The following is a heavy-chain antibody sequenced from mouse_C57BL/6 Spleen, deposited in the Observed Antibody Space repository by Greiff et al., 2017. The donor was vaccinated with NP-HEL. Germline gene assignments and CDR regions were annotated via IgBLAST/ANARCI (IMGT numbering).Heavy chain of an antibody. CDR2: FYPGSGSI. CDR1: GYTFTEYT. D-gene: IGHD1-1*01. J-gene: IGHJ2*01. Sequence: QVQLQQSGAELVKPGASVKLSCKASGYTFTEYTIHWVKQRSGQGLEWIGWFYPGSGSIKYNEKFKDKATLTADKSSSTVYMELSRLTSEDSAVYFCARHEDRYYGSSYGYFDYWGQGTTLTVSS. CDR3: ARHEDRYYGSSYGYFDY. V-gene: IGHV1-62-2*01.